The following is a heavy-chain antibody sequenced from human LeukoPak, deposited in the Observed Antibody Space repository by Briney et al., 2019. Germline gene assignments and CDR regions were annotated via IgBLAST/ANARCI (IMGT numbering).Heavy chain of an antibody. D-gene: IGHD6-13*01. V-gene: IGHV3-7*01. CDR3: ARGTLASPGADY. CDR2: IRQDGEEK. J-gene: IGHJ4*02. CDR1: GFTFSNYW. Sequence: GGSLRLSCAPSGFTFSNYWMVWFRQAPGKGLEWLGNIRQDGEEKNYLDSVKGRCTFSRDNAKNSLYLQMDSLRAEDTAVYYCARGTLASPGADYWGQGTLVRVSS.